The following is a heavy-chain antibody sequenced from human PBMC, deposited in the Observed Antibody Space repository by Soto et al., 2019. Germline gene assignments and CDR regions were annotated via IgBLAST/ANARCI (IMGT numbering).Heavy chain of an antibody. Sequence: GGSLRLSCVASGFTFSNHAMSWVRQAPGTGLEWVSAIDSGGGKTYYADSVKGRFTISRDNSMNMLYLQMNSLRAEDTAVYYCAKDQVVRSSLFDYWGKGTLVTVSS. CDR3: AKDQVVRSSLFDY. V-gene: IGHV3-23*01. J-gene: IGHJ4*02. D-gene: IGHD6-13*01. CDR1: GFTFSNHA. CDR2: IDSGGGKT.